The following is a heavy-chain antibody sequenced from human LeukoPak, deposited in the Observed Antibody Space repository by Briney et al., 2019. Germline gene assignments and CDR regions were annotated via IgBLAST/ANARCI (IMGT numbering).Heavy chain of an antibody. CDR2: ISSSSSTI. D-gene: IGHD6-13*01. CDR3: ARVRYSSSWYVGAFDI. J-gene: IGHJ3*02. V-gene: IGHV3-48*04. CDR1: GFTFSSYS. Sequence: GGSLRLSCAASGFTFSSYSMNWVRQAPGKGLEWVSYISSSSSTIYYADSVKGRFTISRDNAKNSLYLQMNSLRAEDTAVYYCARVRYSSSWYVGAFDIWGQGTMVTVSS.